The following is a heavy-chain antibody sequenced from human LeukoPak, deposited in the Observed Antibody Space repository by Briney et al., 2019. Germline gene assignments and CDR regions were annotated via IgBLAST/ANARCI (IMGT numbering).Heavy chain of an antibody. J-gene: IGHJ4*02. CDR2: INPYNGNT. Sequence: GSVKVSCTASGYTFTTYGISWVRHAPGQGLECMGWINPYNGNTNYAQKHQGRATMPTDTSTSTAYMELRSLISDDTVVYYCARELYRRFEYWVQGTLVTVSS. D-gene: IGHD2-2*02. V-gene: IGHV1-18*01. CDR1: GYTFTTYG. CDR3: ARELYRRFEY.